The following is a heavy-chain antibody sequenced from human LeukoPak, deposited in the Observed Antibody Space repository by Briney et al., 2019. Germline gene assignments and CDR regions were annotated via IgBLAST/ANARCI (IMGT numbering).Heavy chain of an antibody. J-gene: IGHJ4*02. Sequence: GASVKVSCKASGYTFTNYGINWVRQAPGQGLEWMGWIRSDNGKTNYAQKLQGRVTLTTDTTTSTAYMELRSLRSDDTAIYYCARDYSSGWYSVDYWGQGTLITVSS. D-gene: IGHD6-19*01. CDR3: ARDYSSGWYSVDY. CDR2: IRSDNGKT. V-gene: IGHV1-18*01. CDR1: GYTFTNYG.